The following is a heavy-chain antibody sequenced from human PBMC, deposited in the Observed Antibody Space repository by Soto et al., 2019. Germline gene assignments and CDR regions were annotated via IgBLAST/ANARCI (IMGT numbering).Heavy chain of an antibody. CDR1: GFFFNSYW. CDR2: IKKDGSEK. V-gene: IGHV3-7*01. D-gene: IGHD5-18*01. CDR3: ARDLQYSYGPFDY. Sequence: GGSLRLSCAASGFFFNSYWMTWVRQAPGKGLEWVANIKKDGSEKYYVDSVKGRFTISRDNAKSSLYLEMNSLRAEDTAVYYCARDLQYSYGPFDYWGQGTLVTSPQ. J-gene: IGHJ4*02.